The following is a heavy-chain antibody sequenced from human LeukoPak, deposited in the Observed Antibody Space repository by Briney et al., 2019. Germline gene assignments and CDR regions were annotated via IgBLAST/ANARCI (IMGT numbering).Heavy chain of an antibody. V-gene: IGHV3-7*01. J-gene: IGHJ4*02. Sequence: GGSLRLSCAASGFTFSDSWMSWVRQAPGKGLEWVANIKQDGSEKYYVDSVKGRFTISRDNAKNSLYLQMNSLRAEDTAVYYCARDGYSGYDEYDYWGQGTLVTVSS. CDR3: ARDGYSGYDEYDY. D-gene: IGHD5-12*01. CDR2: IKQDGSEK. CDR1: GFTFSDSW.